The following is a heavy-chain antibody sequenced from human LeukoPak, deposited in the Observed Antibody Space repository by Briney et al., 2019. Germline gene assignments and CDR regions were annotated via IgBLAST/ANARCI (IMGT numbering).Heavy chain of an antibody. D-gene: IGHD7-27*01. CDR3: ARYGDQDPSYFDY. Sequence: SETLSLTCTVSGGSISGYYWSWIRQPPGKGLEWIGEINHSGSTNYNPSLKSRVTISVDTSKNQFSLKLSSVTAADTAVYYCARYGDQDPSYFDYWGQGTPVTVSS. J-gene: IGHJ4*02. CDR2: INHSGST. V-gene: IGHV4-34*01. CDR1: GGSISGYY.